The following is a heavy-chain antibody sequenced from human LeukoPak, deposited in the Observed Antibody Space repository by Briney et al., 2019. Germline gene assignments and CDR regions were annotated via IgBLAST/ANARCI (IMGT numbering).Heavy chain of an antibody. CDR2: IYTSGST. CDR1: GGSISSYY. Sequence: SETLSLTCTVSGGSISSYYWSWIRQPAGKGLEWIGRIYTSGSTNYNPSLKSRVTMSVDTSKNQFSLKLSSVTAADTAGYYCSRVRSAAAASYNWFDPWGQGTLVSVSS. D-gene: IGHD6-13*01. V-gene: IGHV4-4*07. J-gene: IGHJ5*02. CDR3: SRVRSAAAASYNWFDP.